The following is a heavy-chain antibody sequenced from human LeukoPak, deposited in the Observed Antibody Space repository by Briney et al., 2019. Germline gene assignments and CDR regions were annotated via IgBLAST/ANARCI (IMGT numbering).Heavy chain of an antibody. Sequence: GGSLRLSCAASGFMFSNYDMHWVRQAPGKGLEYVSHISTNGGSTYYAISVKGRFTISRDNSKNTLYLQMGSLRAEDMAVYYCARDPGGIHSYWGQGTLVTVSS. CDR2: ISTNGGST. CDR1: GFMFSNYD. V-gene: IGHV3-64*01. J-gene: IGHJ4*02. CDR3: ARDPGGIHSY. D-gene: IGHD1-26*01.